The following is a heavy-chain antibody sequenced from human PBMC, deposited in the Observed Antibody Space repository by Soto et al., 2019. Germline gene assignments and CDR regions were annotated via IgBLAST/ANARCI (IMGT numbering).Heavy chain of an antibody. Sequence: QVQLVESGGGVVQPGRSLRLSCAASGFTFSSYGMHWVRQAPGKGLEWVAVISYDGSNKYYADSVKGRFTISRDNSKNTLYLQMNSLRAEDTAVYYCAKDYLESNVLLWFGEGMDVWGQGTTVTVSS. J-gene: IGHJ6*02. V-gene: IGHV3-30*18. CDR3: AKDYLESNVLLWFGEGMDV. CDR1: GFTFSSYG. D-gene: IGHD3-10*01. CDR2: ISYDGSNK.